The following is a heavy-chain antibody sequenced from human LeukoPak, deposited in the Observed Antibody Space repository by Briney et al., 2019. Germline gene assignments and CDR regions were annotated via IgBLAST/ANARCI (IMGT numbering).Heavy chain of an antibody. CDR1: GGSVSDYY. CDR3: ASRKLGNDY. V-gene: IGHV4-59*02. J-gene: IGHJ4*02. D-gene: IGHD7-27*01. Sequence: SETLSLTCTISGGSVSDYYWSWIRQSPGKGLEWIGYTYHTGSTSYSPSLKSRVTISADTSQNQFSLKLSSVTAGDTAVYYCASRKLGNDYWGQGTLVTVSS. CDR2: TYHTGST.